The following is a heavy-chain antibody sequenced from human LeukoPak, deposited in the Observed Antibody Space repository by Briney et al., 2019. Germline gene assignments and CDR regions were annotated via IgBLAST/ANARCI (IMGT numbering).Heavy chain of an antibody. CDR1: GFTFHNFW. Sequence: GASLRLSCAASGFTFHNFWMSWVRQAPGKGLDGVAGIKEDGSKKCYVDSVKGRFTSSRDNARNSVYLQMNSRRAEDTPVYCVARGLSVLMNRGLAIERFDPWGQGTLVTVSS. CDR2: IKEDGSKK. D-gene: IGHD3/OR15-3a*01. V-gene: IGHV3-7*01. J-gene: IGHJ5*02. CDR3: ARGLSVLMNRGLAIERFDP.